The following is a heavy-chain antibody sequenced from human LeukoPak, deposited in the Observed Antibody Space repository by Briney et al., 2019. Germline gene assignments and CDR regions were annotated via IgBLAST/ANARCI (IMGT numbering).Heavy chain of an antibody. CDR2: LLGSGST. J-gene: IGHJ3*02. Sequence: ASETLSLTCTVSGGSISNYYWNWIRQPAGKGLEWIGRLLGSGSTYYNPSLKSRVTISVDTSKNQFSLKLSSVTAADTAVYYCARDFAITMIVVVISGAFDIWGQGTMVTVSS. D-gene: IGHD3-22*01. V-gene: IGHV4-4*07. CDR1: GGSISNYY. CDR3: ARDFAITMIVVVISGAFDI.